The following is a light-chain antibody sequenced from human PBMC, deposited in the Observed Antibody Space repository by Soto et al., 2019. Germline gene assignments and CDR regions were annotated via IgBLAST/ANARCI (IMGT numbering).Light chain of an antibody. J-gene: IGKJ5*01. CDR3: QQSNNWPPIT. CDR2: GAS. CDR1: QSVSSN. Sequence: EIVMTQSPATLSVSPGERATLSCRSSQSVSSNLAWYQQKPGQSPRLLIYGASNRATGIPARFSGSGSGTEFTLTISSLQSEDFAVYYCQQSNNWPPITFGQGTRLDIK. V-gene: IGKV3-15*01.